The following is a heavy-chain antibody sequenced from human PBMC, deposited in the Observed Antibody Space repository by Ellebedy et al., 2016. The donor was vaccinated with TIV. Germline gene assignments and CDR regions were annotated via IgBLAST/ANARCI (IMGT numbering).Heavy chain of an antibody. D-gene: IGHD4-11*01. V-gene: IGHV3-23*01. CDR2: ISSSAYGGGT. CDR3: AKDIDKASKEN. CDR1: GFTVSSNF. Sequence: PGGSLRLSCAASGFTVSSNFMSWVRQTPGKGLEWVSHISSSAYGGGTYYADSVKGRFTIYRDDSKNIVFLQMNSLRTEDTALYYCAKDIDKASKENWGQGTRVTVS. J-gene: IGHJ4*02.